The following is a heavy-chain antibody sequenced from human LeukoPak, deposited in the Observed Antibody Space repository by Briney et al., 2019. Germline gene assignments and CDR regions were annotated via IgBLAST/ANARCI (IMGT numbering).Heavy chain of an antibody. CDR2: IYYSGST. CDR1: GGSISSYY. Sequence: PSETLSLTCTVSGGSISSYYWSWIRQPPGKGLEWIGYIYYSGSTNYNPSLKSRVTISVDTSKNQFSLKLSSVTAAGTAVYYCARAGNWFDPWGQGTLVTVSS. V-gene: IGHV4-59*01. CDR3: ARAGNWFDP. J-gene: IGHJ5*02.